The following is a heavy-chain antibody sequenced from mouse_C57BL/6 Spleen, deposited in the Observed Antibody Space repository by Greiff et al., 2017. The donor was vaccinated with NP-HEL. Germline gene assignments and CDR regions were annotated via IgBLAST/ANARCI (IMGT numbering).Heavy chain of an antibody. CDR2: IDPSDSYT. V-gene: IGHV1-50*01. Sequence: QVQLQQPGAELVKPGASVKLSCKASGYTFTSYWMQWVKQRPGQGLEWIGEIDPSDSYTNYNQKFKGKATLTVDTSSSTAYMQLSSLTSEDSAVCYCERWGTTVVGEGLDYGGKGTTLTVAS. D-gene: IGHD1-1*01. CDR3: ERWGTTVVGEGLDY. J-gene: IGHJ2*01. CDR1: GYTFTSYW.